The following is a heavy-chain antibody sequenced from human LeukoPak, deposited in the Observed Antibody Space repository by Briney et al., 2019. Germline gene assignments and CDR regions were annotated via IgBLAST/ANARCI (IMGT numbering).Heavy chain of an antibody. CDR3: ASVATVTTDYYGMGV. J-gene: IGHJ6*02. D-gene: IGHD4-17*01. Sequence: ASVKVSCKASGYTFTSYDINWVRQATGQGLEWMGWMNPNSGNTGYAQKFQGRVTMTRNNSISTAYMELSSLRSEDTAVYCCASVATVTTDYYGMGVWGQGTTVAVSS. CDR2: MNPNSGNT. V-gene: IGHV1-8*01. CDR1: GYTFTSYD.